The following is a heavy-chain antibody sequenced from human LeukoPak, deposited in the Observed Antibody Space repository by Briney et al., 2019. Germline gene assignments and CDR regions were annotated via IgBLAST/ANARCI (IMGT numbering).Heavy chain of an antibody. CDR3: AKDRLVVPAAATYFDY. J-gene: IGHJ4*02. V-gene: IGHV3-23*01. Sequence: GGSLRLSCAASGFTFSSYAMSWVRQAPGKGLEWVSAISGSGGSTYYADSVKGRFTISSDNSKNTLYLQMNSLRAEDTAVYYCAKDRLVVPAAATYFDYWGQGTLVTVSS. D-gene: IGHD2-2*01. CDR2: ISGSGGST. CDR1: GFTFSSYA.